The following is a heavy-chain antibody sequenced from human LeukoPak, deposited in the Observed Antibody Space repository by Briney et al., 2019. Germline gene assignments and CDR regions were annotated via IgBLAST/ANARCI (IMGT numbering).Heavy chain of an antibody. CDR2: IYSCGTT. J-gene: IGHJ4*02. V-gene: IGHV3-66*02. CDR1: GFTFSNNY. CDR3: ARSKDTALGWGHYFDY. Sequence: PGGSLRLSCAASGFTFSNNYMSWVRQAPGRGREWGSTIYSCGTTYYADSVNGRFTISRDNSKNTLYLQMNSLRAEDTAVYFCARSKDTALGWGHYFDYWGQGTLVTVSS. D-gene: IGHD5-18*01.